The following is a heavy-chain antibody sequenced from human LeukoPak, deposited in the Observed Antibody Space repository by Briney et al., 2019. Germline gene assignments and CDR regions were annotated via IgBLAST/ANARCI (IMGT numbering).Heavy chain of an antibody. Sequence: SVKVSCKMFGGTFSDCAITWLRQAPGQGHEWVGRIIPLFGTTKSAQGFQDRVTLSADKSTNTAYMELTSLRSDDTAVYYCARGAFTPVITFGPFYFESWGQGTLITVSS. CDR2: IIPLFGTT. J-gene: IGHJ4*02. V-gene: IGHV1-69*06. CDR1: GGTFSDCA. CDR3: ARGAFTPVITFGPFYFES. D-gene: IGHD3-16*01.